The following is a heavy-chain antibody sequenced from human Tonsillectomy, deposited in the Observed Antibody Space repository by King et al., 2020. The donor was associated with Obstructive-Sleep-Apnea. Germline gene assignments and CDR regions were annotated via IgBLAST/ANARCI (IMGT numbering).Heavy chain of an antibody. Sequence: VQLVESGGGLVQPGGSLRLSCAASGFTFSSYAMSWGRQAPGKGLEWVSAISGSGGSTYYADSVKGRFTISRDNSKKTLYLQMNSLRAEDTAVDYCAKDQGGNDGRLELRGAFDYWGQGTLVTVSS. CDR3: AKDQGGNDGRLELRGAFDY. V-gene: IGHV3-23*04. D-gene: IGHD5-24*01. CDR1: GFTFSSYA. J-gene: IGHJ4*02. CDR2: ISGSGGST.